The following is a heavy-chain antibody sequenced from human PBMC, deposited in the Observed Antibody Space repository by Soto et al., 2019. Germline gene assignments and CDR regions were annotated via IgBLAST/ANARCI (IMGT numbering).Heavy chain of an antibody. CDR3: ARATGTLRSRNCDY. V-gene: IGHV4-31*03. J-gene: IGHJ4*02. Sequence: SETLSLTCPVSGGSISTVGHYWTWIRQPPGKGLEWIGSIYHTGSTYYSKSLRSRLTMSVDTSKSQFSLRLSSVTAADTAVYYCARATGTLRSRNCDYWGQGSLVTVSS. D-gene: IGHD1-1*01. CDR1: GGSISTVGHY. CDR2: IYHTGST.